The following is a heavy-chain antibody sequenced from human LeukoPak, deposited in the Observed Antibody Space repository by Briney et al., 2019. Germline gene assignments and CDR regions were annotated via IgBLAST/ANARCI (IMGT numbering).Heavy chain of an antibody. CDR1: AGSFISSSHH. CDR3: VRHDGRGGATMGAFDS. V-gene: IGHV4-39*01. Sequence: PSETLSLTCTVSAGSFISSSHHWGWIRQSPGKGLEWIGSVYYGRTTYYNPSLDGRVTVSLDTSANQFSLQLNSVIAADTAVYYCVRHDGRGGATMGAFDSWGQGSLVTVSS. J-gene: IGHJ5*01. CDR2: VYYGRTT. D-gene: IGHD5-12*01.